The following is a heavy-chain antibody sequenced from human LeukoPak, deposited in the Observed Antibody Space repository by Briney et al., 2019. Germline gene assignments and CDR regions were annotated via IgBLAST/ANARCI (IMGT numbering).Heavy chain of an antibody. J-gene: IGHJ6*03. Sequence: SETLSLTCTVYGGSISSYYWSWIRQPPGKGLEWIGYIYCSGSTNYNPSLKSRVTISVDTSKNQFSLKLSSVTAADTAVYYCARTTEGGYTYGYFYYYYMDVWGKGTTVTISS. CDR1: GGSISSYY. CDR3: ARTTEGGYTYGYFYYYYMDV. V-gene: IGHV4-59*01. D-gene: IGHD5-18*01. CDR2: IYCSGST.